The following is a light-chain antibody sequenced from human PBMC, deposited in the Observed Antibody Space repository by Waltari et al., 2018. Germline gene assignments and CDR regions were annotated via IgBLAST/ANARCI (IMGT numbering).Light chain of an antibody. Sequence: SYVLTQPPSVSVAPGKAASITCGATHNGNNIVHWYQQKPGQAPVLVIYYDSDRPSGIPERFSGSNSGNTAALTISRVEAGDEADYYCQVWDSSSGHWVFGGGTQLTVL. CDR2: YDS. CDR3: QVWDSSSGHWV. CDR1: HNGNNI. V-gene: IGLV3-21*01. J-gene: IGLJ3*02.